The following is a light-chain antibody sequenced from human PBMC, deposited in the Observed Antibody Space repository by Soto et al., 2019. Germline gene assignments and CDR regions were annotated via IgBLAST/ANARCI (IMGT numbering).Light chain of an antibody. CDR3: CSYAGSPRYV. Sequence: QSVLTQPPSVSGAPGQRVTISCTGSSSNIGAGYDVHWYQQLPGTAPKLLIYGNSNRPSGVPDRFSGSKSGTSASLAITGLQAEDEADYYCCSYAGSPRYVFGTGTKLTVL. CDR1: SSNIGAGYD. CDR2: GNS. J-gene: IGLJ1*01. V-gene: IGLV1-40*01.